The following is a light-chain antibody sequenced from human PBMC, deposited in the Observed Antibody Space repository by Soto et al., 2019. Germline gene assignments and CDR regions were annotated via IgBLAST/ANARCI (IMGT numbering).Light chain of an antibody. V-gene: IGKV1-33*01. CDR1: QDIRKY. CDR2: RAS. J-gene: IGKJ3*01. Sequence: DIQMTQSPSSLSASVGDRVTITCQASQDIRKYLSWYQQKRGRAPKLLIYRASYLETGVPSRFSGTGYGTDFTFTISSLQPEDIATYYCQHYDHLPPFTFGPGTKVAI. CDR3: QHYDHLPPFT.